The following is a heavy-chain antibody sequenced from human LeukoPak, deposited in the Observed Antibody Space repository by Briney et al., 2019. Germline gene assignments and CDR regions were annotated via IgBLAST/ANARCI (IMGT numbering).Heavy chain of an antibody. CDR2: IIPIFGTA. CDR3: ARERKNRSGSDYYYYYGMDV. V-gene: IGHV1-69*13. J-gene: IGHJ6*02. CDR1: GGTFSSYA. Sequence: SVNVSFKASGGTFSSYAISWVRQAPGQGLEWMGGIIPIFGTANYAQKFQGRVTITADESTSTAYMELSSLRSEDTAVYYCARERKNRSGSDYYYYYGMDVWGQGTTVTVSS. D-gene: IGHD2/OR15-2a*01.